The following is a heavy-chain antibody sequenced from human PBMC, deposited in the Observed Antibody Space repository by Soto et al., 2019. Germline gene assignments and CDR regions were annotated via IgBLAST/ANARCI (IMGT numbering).Heavy chain of an antibody. CDR3: ARGYSYGRLDY. CDR1: GFTFSSYS. Sequence: PGGSLRLSCAASGFTFSSYSMNWVRQAPGKGLEWVSYISSSSSTIYYADSVKGRFTISRDNAKNSLYLQMNSLRAEDTAVYYCARGYSYGRLDYWGQGTLVTVSS. CDR2: ISSSSSTI. D-gene: IGHD5-18*01. V-gene: IGHV3-48*01. J-gene: IGHJ4*02.